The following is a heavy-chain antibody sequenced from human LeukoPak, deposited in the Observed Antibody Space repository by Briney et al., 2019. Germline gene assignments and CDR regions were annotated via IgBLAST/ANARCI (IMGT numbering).Heavy chain of an antibody. J-gene: IGHJ4*02. V-gene: IGHV3-30*18. D-gene: IGHD6-13*01. CDR3: AKDGGEYSSSWRLDY. CDR1: GFTFSSYG. Sequence: PGRSLRLSCAASGFTFSSYGMHWVRQAPGKGLEWVAVIWYGGSNKYYADSVKGRFTISRDNSKNTLYLQMNSLRAEDTAVYYCAKDGGEYSSSWRLDYWGQGTLVTVSS. CDR2: IWYGGSNK.